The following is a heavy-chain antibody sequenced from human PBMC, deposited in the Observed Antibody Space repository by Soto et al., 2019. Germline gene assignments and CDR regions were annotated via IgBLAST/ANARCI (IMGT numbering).Heavy chain of an antibody. J-gene: IGHJ6*02. D-gene: IGHD3-9*01. Sequence: GGSLRLSCAASGFIFSTYAMHWVRQPPGKGLEWVAVISYDGNTKDYADSVKGRFSISRDNSKNTVYLQMSSLRTEDKAVYYCARPGSGYDVLTGRYFYCYYTVDVWGQGPTFTVSS. CDR2: ISYDGNTK. CDR1: GFIFSTYA. CDR3: ARPGSGYDVLTGRYFYCYYTVDV. V-gene: IGHV3-30-3*01.